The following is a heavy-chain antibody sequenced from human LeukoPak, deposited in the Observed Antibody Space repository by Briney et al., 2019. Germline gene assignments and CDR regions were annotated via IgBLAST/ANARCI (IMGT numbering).Heavy chain of an antibody. CDR2: IKQDGSEK. V-gene: IGHV3-7*03. D-gene: IGHD3-3*01. Sequence: PGGSLRLSCAASGFTFSSYWMSWVRQAPGKGLEWVANIKQDGSEKYYVDSVKGRFTISRDNAKNSLYLQMNSLRAEDTAVYYCAREAPRYDFWSGLTLLTDYYFDYWGQGTLVTVSS. CDR1: GFTFSSYW. J-gene: IGHJ4*02. CDR3: AREAPRYDFWSGLTLLTDYYFDY.